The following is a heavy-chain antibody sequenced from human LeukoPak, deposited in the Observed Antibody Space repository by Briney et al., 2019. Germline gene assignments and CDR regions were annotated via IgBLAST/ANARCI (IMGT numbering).Heavy chain of an antibody. CDR2: IYTIGGT. V-gene: IGHV4-4*09. Sequence: PSETLSLTCTVSGGSIRSYYWSWIRQPPGKGLEWIGYIYTIGGTKYNPSLKSRITISVDTSKNQFSLKLSSVTAADTAVYYCARGETYYYDSSGYYPLIDWGQRTLVTVSS. D-gene: IGHD3-22*01. CDR1: GGSIRSYY. J-gene: IGHJ4*02. CDR3: ARGETYYYDSSGYYPLID.